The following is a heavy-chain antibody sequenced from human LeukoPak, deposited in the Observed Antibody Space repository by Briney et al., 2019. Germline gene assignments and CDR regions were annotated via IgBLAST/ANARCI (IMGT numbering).Heavy chain of an antibody. CDR2: ISYDGSNK. CDR3: AKDTGIVVVVAATDGFDY. J-gene: IGHJ4*02. Sequence: GRSLRLSCAASGFTFSSYGMHWVRQAPGKGLEWVAVISYDGSNKYYADSVKGRFTISRDNSKNTLYLQVNSLRAEDTAVYYCAKDTGIVVVVAATDGFDYWGQGTLVTVSS. CDR1: GFTFSSYG. V-gene: IGHV3-30*18. D-gene: IGHD2-15*01.